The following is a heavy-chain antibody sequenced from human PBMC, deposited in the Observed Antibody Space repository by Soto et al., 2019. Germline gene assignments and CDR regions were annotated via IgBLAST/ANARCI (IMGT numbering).Heavy chain of an antibody. CDR1: GGSISSGGYY. V-gene: IGHV4-31*03. CDR3: ARGAKGSTWPTSHYYYMDV. J-gene: IGHJ6*03. CDR2: LYYSGGT. Sequence: PSETLSLTCTVSGGSISSGGYYWSWIRQHPGKGLEWIGYLYYSGGTDYNPSLKSRLTISVDTSKNHFSLKLSSVTAADTAVYYCARGAKGSTWPTSHYYYMDVWGKGTTVTVSS. D-gene: IGHD6-13*01.